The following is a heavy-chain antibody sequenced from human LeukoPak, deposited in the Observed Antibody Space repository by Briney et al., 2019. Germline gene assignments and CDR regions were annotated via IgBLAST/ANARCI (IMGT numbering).Heavy chain of an antibody. CDR3: GRYCGGDCQGNDY. D-gene: IGHD2-21*02. CDR2: IYPGDSDT. Sequence: GESLKISCKGSGYSFISYWSGWVRQMPGKGLEWMGIIYPGDSDTRYSPSFQVQGTISADKSISTAYLQWSNLKASDTATDYCGRYCGGDCQGNDYWGQGTLVTVSS. V-gene: IGHV5-51*01. CDR1: GYSFISYW. J-gene: IGHJ4*02.